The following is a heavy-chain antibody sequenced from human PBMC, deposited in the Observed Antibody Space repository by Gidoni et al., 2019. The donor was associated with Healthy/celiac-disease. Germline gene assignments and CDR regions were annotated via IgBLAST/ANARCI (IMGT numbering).Heavy chain of an antibody. CDR3: AKEKELDTAMARYYYYGMDV. CDR1: GFPFGDYA. D-gene: IGHD5-18*01. V-gene: IGHV3-43*02. CDR2: ISGDGGST. Sequence: EVQLVGAGGGGVQPGGSLRLPCAASGFPFGDYAMHWVRQAPGKGLEWVSLISGDGGSTYYADSVKGRFTISRDNSKNSLYLQMNSLRTEDTALYYCAKEKELDTAMARYYYYGMDVWGQGTTVTVSS. J-gene: IGHJ6*02.